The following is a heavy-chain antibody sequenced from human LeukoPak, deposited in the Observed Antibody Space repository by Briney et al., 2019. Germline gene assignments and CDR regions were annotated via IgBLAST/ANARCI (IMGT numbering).Heavy chain of an antibody. CDR2: IYYSGST. CDR3: ARGPLGYCSGGSCSTGREFDY. D-gene: IGHD2-15*01. J-gene: IGHJ4*02. CDR1: GGSISSGGYY. Sequence: SETLSLTCTVSGGSISSGGYYWSWLRQHPGKGLEWIGYIYYSGSTYYNPSLKSRVTISVDTSKNQFSLKLSSVTAADTAVYYCARGPLGYCSGGSCSTGREFDYWGQGTLVTVSS. V-gene: IGHV4-31*03.